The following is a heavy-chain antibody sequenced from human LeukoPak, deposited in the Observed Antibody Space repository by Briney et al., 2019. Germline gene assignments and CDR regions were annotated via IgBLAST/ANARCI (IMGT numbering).Heavy chain of an antibody. Sequence: GGSLRLSCAASGFTFSSYAMSWVRQAPGKGLEWVSSISSSSSYIYYADSVKGRFTISRDNAKNSLYLQMNSLRAEDTAVYYCARGSLVGMDVWGKGTTVTISS. V-gene: IGHV3-21*01. J-gene: IGHJ6*04. CDR1: GFTFSSYA. D-gene: IGHD6-6*01. CDR2: ISSSSSYI. CDR3: ARGSLVGMDV.